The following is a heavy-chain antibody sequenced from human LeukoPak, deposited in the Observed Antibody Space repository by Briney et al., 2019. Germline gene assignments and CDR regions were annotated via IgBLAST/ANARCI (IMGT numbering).Heavy chain of an antibody. CDR2: ISSSGSTI. CDR3: ARGETHYYDTSGYWAYYFDY. CDR1: GFTFSDYY. J-gene: IGHJ4*02. D-gene: IGHD3-22*01. Sequence: GGSLRLSCAASGFTFSDYYMSWIRQAPGKGLEWVSYISSSGSTINYADSVKGRFTISRDNAKNSLYLQMNSLRAEDTAVYYCARGETHYYDTSGYWAYYFDYWGQGTLVTVSS. V-gene: IGHV3-11*01.